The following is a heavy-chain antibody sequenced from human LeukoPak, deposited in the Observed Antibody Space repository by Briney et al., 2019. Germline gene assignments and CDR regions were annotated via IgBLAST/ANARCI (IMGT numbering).Heavy chain of an antibody. V-gene: IGHV3-48*03. D-gene: IGHD2-2*01. CDR1: GFPFSSYA. J-gene: IGHJ6*02. Sequence: GGSLRLSCAASGFPFSSYAMTWVRQAPGKGLEWVSFISGSGTTKYYADSVKGRFTISRDNAKSSLYLQMISLRAEDTAVYYCARGTAYHYYNMDVWGQGTTVTVSS. CDR3: ARGTAYHYYNMDV. CDR2: ISGSGTTK.